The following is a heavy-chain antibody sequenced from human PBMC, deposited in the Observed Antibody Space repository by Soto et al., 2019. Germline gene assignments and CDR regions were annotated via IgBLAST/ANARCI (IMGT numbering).Heavy chain of an antibody. CDR2: IWYDGSNK. D-gene: IGHD6-13*01. CDR3: ARDRGRQQLEPGHLDY. V-gene: IGHV3-33*01. CDR1: GFTFSSYG. J-gene: IGHJ4*02. Sequence: GGSLRLSCAASGFTFSSYGMHWVRQAPGKGLEWVAVIWYDGSNKYYADSVKGRFTISRDNSKNTLYLQMNSLRAEDTAVYYCARDRGRQQLEPGHLDYWGQGTLVTVSS.